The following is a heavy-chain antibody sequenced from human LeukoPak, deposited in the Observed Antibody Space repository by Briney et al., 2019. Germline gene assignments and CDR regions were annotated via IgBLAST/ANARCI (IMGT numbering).Heavy chain of an antibody. CDR3: ARDGNTAAHYYFDY. J-gene: IGHJ4*02. D-gene: IGHD5-18*01. Sequence: GGSLRLSCAASGFTFSSYAMHWVRQAPGKGLEYVSAISSNGGSTYYANSVKGRFTISRDNSKNTLYLQMGSLRAEDMAVYYCARDGNTAAHYYFDYWGQGTLVTVSS. V-gene: IGHV3-64*01. CDR1: GFTFSSYA. CDR2: ISSNGGST.